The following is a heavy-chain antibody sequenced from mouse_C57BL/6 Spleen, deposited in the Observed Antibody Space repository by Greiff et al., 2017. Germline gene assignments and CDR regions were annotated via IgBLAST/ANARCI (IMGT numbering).Heavy chain of an antibody. V-gene: IGHV1-82*01. CDR1: GYAFSGSW. Sequence: QVQLQQSGPELVKPGASVKISCKASGYAFSGSWMNWVKQRPGKGLEWIGRIYPGDGDTNYNGKFKGKATLTADKSSSTAYMQLSSLTSEDSAVYFCARSDYYGSSIYAMDYWGQGTSVTVSS. D-gene: IGHD1-1*01. CDR3: ARSDYYGSSIYAMDY. J-gene: IGHJ4*01. CDR2: IYPGDGDT.